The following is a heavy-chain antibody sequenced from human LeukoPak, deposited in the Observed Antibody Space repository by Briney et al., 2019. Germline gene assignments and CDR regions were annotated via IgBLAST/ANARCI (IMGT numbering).Heavy chain of an antibody. CDR2: ISAYNGNT. D-gene: IGHD5-12*01. V-gene: IGHV1-18*01. Sequence: AGESLKISCKASSYTFTSYGISWVRQAPGQGLEWMGWISAYNGNTNYAQKLQGRVTMTTDTSTSTAYMELRSLRSDDTAVYYCARDSVSYRVAQTPFDYWGQGTLVTVSS. CDR3: ARDSVSYRVAQTPFDY. CDR1: SYTFTSYG. J-gene: IGHJ4*02.